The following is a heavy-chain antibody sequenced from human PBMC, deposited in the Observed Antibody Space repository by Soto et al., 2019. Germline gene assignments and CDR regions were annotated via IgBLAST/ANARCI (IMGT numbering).Heavy chain of an antibody. V-gene: IGHV1-18*01. CDR2: ISAYNGNT. CDR3: AKDRGSYALDY. CDR1: GYTFTSYG. Sequence: QVQLVQSGAEVKKPGASVKVSCKASGYTFTSYGISWVRQAPGQGLEGMGWISAYNGNTNYAQKLQVIVTMTTDTATSTAYMELRILISDDAAVYYCAKDRGSYALDYWGQGTLVTVSS. J-gene: IGHJ4*02. D-gene: IGHD1-26*01.